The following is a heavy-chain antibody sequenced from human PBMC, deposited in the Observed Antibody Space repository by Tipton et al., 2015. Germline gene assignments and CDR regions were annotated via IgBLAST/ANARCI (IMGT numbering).Heavy chain of an antibody. D-gene: IGHD4-17*01. CDR2: ISYSGST. V-gene: IGHV4-61*01. CDR1: GGSVSSANYY. CDR3: ARSRYTVTPDS. J-gene: IGHJ4*02. Sequence: TLSLTCSVSGGSVSSANYYWSWIRQPPGKGLEWMGYISYSGSTHYNPSLRSRVIISVDTSKNQISLTVTSVTAADTAVYYCARSRYTVTPDSWGQGTLVTVSS.